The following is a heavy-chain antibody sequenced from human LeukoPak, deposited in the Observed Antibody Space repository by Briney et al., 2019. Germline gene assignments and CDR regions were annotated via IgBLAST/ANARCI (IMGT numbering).Heavy chain of an antibody. CDR2: INYSGST. Sequence: PSETLSLTCTVSGGSISSYYWSWIRQPPGKGLEWIGYINYSGSTNYNPSLKTRVTMSTDLSKKQFSLRLRSVTAADTAVYYCARLKFYDSTGYSPGYYMDVWGKGTAVTVSS. J-gene: IGHJ6*03. D-gene: IGHD3-22*01. CDR1: GGSISSYY. CDR3: ARLKFYDSTGYSPGYYMDV. V-gene: IGHV4-59*12.